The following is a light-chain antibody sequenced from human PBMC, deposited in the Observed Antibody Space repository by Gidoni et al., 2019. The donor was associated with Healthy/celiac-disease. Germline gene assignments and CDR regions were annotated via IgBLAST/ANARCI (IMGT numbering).Light chain of an antibody. CDR1: QDISNY. Sequence: DLQMTQSPSSLSASVGDRVTITCQASQDISNYLNWYQQKPGKAPKLLIYDASNLETGVPSRFSGSGSGTDFTFTISSLQPEDIATYYCQQGYTFXQXTKLEIK. J-gene: IGKJ2*01. V-gene: IGKV1-33*01. CDR3: QQGYT. CDR2: DAS.